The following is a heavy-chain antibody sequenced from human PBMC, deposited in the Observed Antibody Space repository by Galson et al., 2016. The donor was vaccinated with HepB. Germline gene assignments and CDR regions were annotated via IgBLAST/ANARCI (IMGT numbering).Heavy chain of an antibody. CDR1: GFTFSTNS. J-gene: IGHJ4*02. D-gene: IGHD6-13*01. V-gene: IGHV3-21*01. CDR3: ARGGGYSSGWYSF. CDR2: ISSSNFI. Sequence: SLRLSCAASGFTFSTNSMNWVRQAPGKGLDWVATISSSNFIYYADSVKGRFTISRDNAKNSLYLQMNSLRVEDTAVYYCARGGGYSSGWYSFWGRGTLVTVSS.